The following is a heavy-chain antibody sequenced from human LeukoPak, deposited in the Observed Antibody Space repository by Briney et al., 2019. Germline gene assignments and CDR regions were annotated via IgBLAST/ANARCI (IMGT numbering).Heavy chain of an antibody. Sequence: SETLSLTCAVYGGSFSDYYWSWIRQPPGKGLEWIGEMNHSGSTNYNPSLKSRVTISVDTSKNQFSLKLNSVTAADTAVYYCARTVEMATIDYWGQGTLVTVSS. D-gene: IGHD5-24*01. J-gene: IGHJ4*02. CDR2: MNHSGST. V-gene: IGHV4-34*01. CDR3: ARTVEMATIDY. CDR1: GGSFSDYY.